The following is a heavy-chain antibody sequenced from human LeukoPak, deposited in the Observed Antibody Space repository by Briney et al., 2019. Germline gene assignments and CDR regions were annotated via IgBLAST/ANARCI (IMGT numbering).Heavy chain of an antibody. V-gene: IGHV3-49*04. J-gene: IGHJ6*03. CDR1: GFTFGDYA. CDR2: IRSKAYGGTT. CDR3: TRVAHDYYYYYYMDV. Sequence: QPGRSLRLSCTASGFTFGDYAMSWVRQAPGKGLEWVGFIRSKAYGGTTEYAASVKGRFTISRDDSKSIAYLQMNSLKTEDTAVYYCTRVAHDYYYYYYMDVWGKGTTVTISS.